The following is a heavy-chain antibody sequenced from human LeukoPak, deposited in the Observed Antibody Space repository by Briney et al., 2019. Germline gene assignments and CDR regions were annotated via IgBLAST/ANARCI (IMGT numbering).Heavy chain of an antibody. V-gene: IGHV1-2*02. CDR1: GYTFTGYY. CDR3: ARGVVRGAIHI. Sequence: GASVKVSCKASGYTFTGYYMHWVRQAPGQGLEWMGWINPNSGGTNCRVTMTRDTSISTAYMELSRLRSDDTAVYYCARGVVRGAIHIWGHGTMVTVPS. J-gene: IGHJ3*02. D-gene: IGHD3-10*01. CDR2: INPNSGGT.